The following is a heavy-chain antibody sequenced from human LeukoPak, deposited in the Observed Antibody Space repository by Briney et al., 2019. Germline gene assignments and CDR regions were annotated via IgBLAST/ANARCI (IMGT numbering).Heavy chain of an antibody. CDR1: GFTFSSYW. CDR3: ARESAYYYGSGSSAPFDY. J-gene: IGHJ4*02. Sequence: GGSLRLSCAASGFTFSSYWMSWVRQAPGKGLEWVANIKQDGSEKYYVDSVKGRFTISRDNAKNSLYLQMNSLRAEDTAVYYCARESAYYYGSGSSAPFDYWGQGTLVTVSS. V-gene: IGHV3-7*01. CDR2: IKQDGSEK. D-gene: IGHD3-10*01.